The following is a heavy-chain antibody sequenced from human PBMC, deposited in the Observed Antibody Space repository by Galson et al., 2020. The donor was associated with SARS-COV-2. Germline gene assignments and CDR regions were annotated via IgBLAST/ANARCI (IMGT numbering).Heavy chain of an antibody. CDR1: GFTFSSYA. V-gene: IGHV3-30*01. CDR3: ARGGSGSYSDTDY. Sequence: GGSLRLSCAASGFTFSSYAMHWVRQAPGKGLEWVAVISYDGSNKYYADSVKGRFTISRDNSKNTLYLQMNSLRTEDTSVYYCARGGSGSYSDTDYWGQGTLVTVSS. D-gene: IGHD3-10*01. J-gene: IGHJ4*02. CDR2: ISYDGSNK.